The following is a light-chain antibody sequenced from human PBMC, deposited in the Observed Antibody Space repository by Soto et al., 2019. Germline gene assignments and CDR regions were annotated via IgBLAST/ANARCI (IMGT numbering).Light chain of an antibody. V-gene: IGKV4-1*01. CDR2: WAS. CDR1: RSLLYSFNNKNY. J-gene: IGKJ5*01. Sequence: DIVMTQSPDSLAVSLGERATINCKSSRSLLYSFNNKNYLAWYQQKPGQPPKLFIYWASTRESGVPDRFSGSGSGTDFTLTIRSLQVEDVALYYCQQYYSSPVTFGQGTRLEIK. CDR3: QQYYSSPVT.